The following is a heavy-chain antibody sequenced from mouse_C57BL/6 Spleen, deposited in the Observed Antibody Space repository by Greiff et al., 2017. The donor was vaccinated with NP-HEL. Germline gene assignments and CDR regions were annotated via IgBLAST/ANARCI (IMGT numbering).Heavy chain of an antibody. D-gene: IGHD1-1*01. CDR3: AIYGSTPIGYAMDY. J-gene: IGHJ4*01. V-gene: IGHV1-64*01. CDR1: GYTFTSYW. Sequence: QVQLKQPGAELVKPGASVKLSCKASGYTFTSYWMHWVKQRPGQGLEWIGMIHPNSGSTNYNEKFKSKATLTVDKSSSTAYMQLSSLTSEDSAVYYCAIYGSTPIGYAMDYWGQGTSVTVSS. CDR2: IHPNSGST.